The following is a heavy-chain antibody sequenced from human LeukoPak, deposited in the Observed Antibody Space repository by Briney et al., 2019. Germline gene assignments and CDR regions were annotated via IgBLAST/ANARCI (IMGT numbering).Heavy chain of an antibody. CDR3: TTDGMIVVVTAQYYFDY. Sequence: GGSLRLSCAASGFTCSNAWMSWVRQAPGKGLEWVGRIKSKNDGGTTDYAAHVKGRFTNSRDDSKNTLYLQMNSLKTEDTAVYYCTTDGMIVVVTAQYYFDYWGQGTLVTVSS. J-gene: IGHJ4*02. CDR2: IKSKNDGGTT. CDR1: GFTCSNAW. D-gene: IGHD3-22*01. V-gene: IGHV3-15*01.